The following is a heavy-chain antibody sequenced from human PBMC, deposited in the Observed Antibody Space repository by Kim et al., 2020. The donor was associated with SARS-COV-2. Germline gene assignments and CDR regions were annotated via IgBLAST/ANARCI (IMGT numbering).Heavy chain of an antibody. Sequence: GGSLRLSCVASGFTFDIYAMSWVRQAPGKGLEWVSVISGGGVNKFYADSVWGRFTISRDNSKNTLFLQMNSLRDEDTALYYCAKVVVMDDYNYYYYYGMDVWGQGTTVTVSS. CDR3: AKVVVMDDYNYYYYYGMDV. CDR2: ISGGGVNK. V-gene: IGHV3-23*01. CDR1: GFTFDIYA. J-gene: IGHJ6*02. D-gene: IGHD3-16*01.